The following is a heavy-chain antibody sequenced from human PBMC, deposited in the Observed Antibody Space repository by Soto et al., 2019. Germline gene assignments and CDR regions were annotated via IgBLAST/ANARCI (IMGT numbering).Heavy chain of an antibody. D-gene: IGHD3-10*02. V-gene: IGHV1-3*01. CDR3: ARGPRGMYGNDH. CDR2: INAGNGIP. CDR1: GYSFRTYA. Sequence: GASVKVSCKATGYSFRTYAVHWVRQAPGQRLEWMGWINAGNGIPKYSQRFQDRVTITWDTSATTAYMELSSLRSEDTAVYYCARGPRGMYGNDHWGQGALVTVSS. J-gene: IGHJ5*02.